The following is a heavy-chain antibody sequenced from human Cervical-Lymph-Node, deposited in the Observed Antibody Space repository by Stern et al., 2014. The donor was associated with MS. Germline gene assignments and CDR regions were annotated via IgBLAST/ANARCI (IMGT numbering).Heavy chain of an antibody. V-gene: IGHV1-69*06. D-gene: IGHD1-26*01. CDR1: GDTFRSYA. CDR2: ITPVFGTT. Sequence: QVQLVQSGAEVKQPGSSVKVSCKASGDTFRSYAINWVRQVPGQGLEWIGGITPVFGTTNYAQKFQGRVTITADKSTNTAYMELMTLRSEDTAVYYCARGGGLVGYFDYWGQGTLVSVSS. J-gene: IGHJ4*02. CDR3: ARGGGLVGYFDY.